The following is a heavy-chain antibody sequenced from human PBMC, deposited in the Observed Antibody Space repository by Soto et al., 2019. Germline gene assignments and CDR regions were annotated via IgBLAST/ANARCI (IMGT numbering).Heavy chain of an antibody. D-gene: IGHD2-8*02. J-gene: IGHJ3*01. CDR2: ISDGGTTI. Sequence: EAELVESGGGLVQPGGSLTLSCAASGFIFSDYEVDWVRQAPGRGPEWISYISDGGTTIYYAASVKGRFTISRDDAKKSLYLHMNHLSVDDTAIYFCVKEYCTGGTCFDAFDLWGQGTVVTVSS. CDR3: VKEYCTGGTCFDAFDL. CDR1: GFIFSDYE. V-gene: IGHV3-48*03.